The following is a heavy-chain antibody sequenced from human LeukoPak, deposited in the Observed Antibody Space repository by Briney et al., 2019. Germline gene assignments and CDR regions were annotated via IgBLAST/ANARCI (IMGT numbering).Heavy chain of an antibody. J-gene: IGHJ6*02. CDR3: ARDSRGDFSERDYYYGMDV. CDR2: IIPIFGTA. D-gene: IGHD2-21*01. CDR1: GGTFSSYA. V-gene: IGHV1-69*13. Sequence: SVKVSCKASGGTFSSYAISWVRQAPGQGLEWMGGIIPIFGTANYAQKFQGRVTITADESTSTAYMELSSPRSEDTAVYYCARDSRGDFSERDYYYGMDVWGQGTTVTVSS.